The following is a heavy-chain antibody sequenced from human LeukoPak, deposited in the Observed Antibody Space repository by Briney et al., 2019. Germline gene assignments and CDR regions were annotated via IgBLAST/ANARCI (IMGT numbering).Heavy chain of an antibody. V-gene: IGHV4-39*07. CDR3: AKDQGTTVVTPFDY. J-gene: IGHJ4*02. Sequence: SETLSLTCTVSGGSISSSSYYWGWIRQPPGKGLEWIGSIYYSGSTYYNPSLKSRVTISVDTSKNQFSLKLSSVTAADTAVYYCAKDQGTTVVTPFDYWGQGTLVTVSS. CDR1: GGSISSSSYY. D-gene: IGHD4-23*01. CDR2: IYYSGST.